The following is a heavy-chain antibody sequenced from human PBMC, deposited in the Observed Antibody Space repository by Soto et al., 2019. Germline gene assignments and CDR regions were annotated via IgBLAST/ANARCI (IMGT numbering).Heavy chain of an antibody. D-gene: IGHD2-2*01. CDR1: GGTFSSYA. Sequence: GASVKVSCKASGGTFSSYAISWVRQAPGQGLEWMGGIIPIFVTANYAQKFQGRVTITADESTSTAYMELSSLRSEDTAVYYCARCPRYCSSTSCPEGYYYYGMDVWGQGTTVTVSS. CDR2: IIPIFVTA. V-gene: IGHV1-69*13. CDR3: ARCPRYCSSTSCPEGYYYYGMDV. J-gene: IGHJ6*02.